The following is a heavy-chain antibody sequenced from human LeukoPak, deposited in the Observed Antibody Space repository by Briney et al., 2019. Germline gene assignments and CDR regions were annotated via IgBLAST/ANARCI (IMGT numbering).Heavy chain of an antibody. Sequence: KTGGSLRLSCAASGFTFSDYYMSWIPQAPGKGLKGLSYLSSSSSYTNYADSVKGRFTISRDNAKNSLYLQMNSLRAEDTAVYYCARDQEAIIGVHWQSPNHGGQGTLVTVS. CDR2: LSSSSSYT. J-gene: IGHJ4*02. CDR1: GFTFSDYY. D-gene: IGHD5-24*01. CDR3: ARDQEAIIGVHWQSPNH. V-gene: IGHV3-11*06.